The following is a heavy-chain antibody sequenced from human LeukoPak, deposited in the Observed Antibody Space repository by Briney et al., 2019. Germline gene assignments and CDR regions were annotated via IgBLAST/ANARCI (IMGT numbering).Heavy chain of an antibody. CDR2: INHSGST. J-gene: IGHJ4*02. CDR3: ARPTIYCSGGSCYRYFDY. Sequence: PSETLSLTCAVYGGSFSDYYWSWIRQPPGKGLEWIGEINHSGSTNYNPSLKSRVTISVDTSKNQFSLKLSSVTAADTAVYYCARPTIYCSGGSCYRYFDYWGQGTLVTVSS. V-gene: IGHV4-34*01. D-gene: IGHD2-15*01. CDR1: GGSFSDYY.